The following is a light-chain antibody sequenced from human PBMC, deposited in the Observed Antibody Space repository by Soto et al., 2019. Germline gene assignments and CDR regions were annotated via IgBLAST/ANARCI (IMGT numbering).Light chain of an antibody. Sequence: DIVMTQSPLSLPVTPGEPASISCRSSQSLLHSNGYNYLDWYRQKPGQSPQLLIYLGSNRASGVPGRFSGSGSGTYFTLKISRVEAEDVGVYYCMQALQTAWTFGQGTRLEIK. J-gene: IGKJ5*01. CDR2: LGS. V-gene: IGKV2-28*01. CDR3: MQALQTAWT. CDR1: QSLLHSNGYNY.